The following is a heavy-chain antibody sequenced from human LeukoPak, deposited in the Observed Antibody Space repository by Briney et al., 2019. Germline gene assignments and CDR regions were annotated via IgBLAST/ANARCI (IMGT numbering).Heavy chain of an antibody. CDR2: ISTSSSYI. V-gene: IGHV3-21*01. D-gene: IGHD6-19*01. CDR1: GFTFSSYN. Sequence: SGGSLRLSCAASGFTFSSYNMNWVRQAPGKGLQWVSSISTSSSYIYYADSVKGRFTISRHNAKNSLYLQMNSLRAEDTAVYYCAGGMEVVAGTHDDFQHWGQGTLVTVSS. J-gene: IGHJ1*01. CDR3: AGGMEVVAGTHDDFQH.